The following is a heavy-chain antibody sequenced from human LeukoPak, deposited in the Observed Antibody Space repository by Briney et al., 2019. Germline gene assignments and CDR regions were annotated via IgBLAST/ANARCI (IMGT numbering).Heavy chain of an antibody. CDR1: GGSISSGGYS. CDR3: ARGWESITMVRGPTPWFDP. J-gene: IGHJ5*02. Sequence: PSQTLSLTCAVSGGSISSGGYSWSWIRQPPGKGLEWIGYIYHSGSTYYNPSLKSRVTISVDRSKNQFSLKLSSVTAADTAVYYCARGWESITMVRGPTPWFDPWGQGTLVTVSS. D-gene: IGHD3-10*01. CDR2: IYHSGST. V-gene: IGHV4-30-2*01.